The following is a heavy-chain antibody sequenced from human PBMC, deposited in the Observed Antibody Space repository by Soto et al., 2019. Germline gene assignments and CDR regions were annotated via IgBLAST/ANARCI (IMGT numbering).Heavy chain of an antibody. CDR3: AREKSSWYDY. CDR1: GYTFTDYY. Sequence: ASVKVSCKASGYTFTDYYMHWVRQAPGQGLEWMGWINPKTGGTNYVQKFQGRVTMTRDTSITTAYMELSRLRSDDTAVYYCAREKSSWYDYWGQGTLVTVSS. D-gene: IGHD6-13*01. J-gene: IGHJ4*02. V-gene: IGHV1-2*02. CDR2: INPKTGGT.